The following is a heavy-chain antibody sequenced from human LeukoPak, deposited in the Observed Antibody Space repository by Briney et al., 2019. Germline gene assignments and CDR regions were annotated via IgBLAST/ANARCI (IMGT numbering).Heavy chain of an antibody. J-gene: IGHJ3*02. CDR3: ARTKGSAFDI. CDR2: IYYSGSA. D-gene: IGHD2-8*01. Sequence: PSETLSLTCTVSNGSISGYYWSWIRQPPGKGLEWIGYIYYSGSANYNPSLKSRVAISVDTSKNQFSLKLNSVTAADTAVLYCARTKGSAFDIWGQGTMVTVSS. CDR1: NGSISGYY. V-gene: IGHV4-59*01.